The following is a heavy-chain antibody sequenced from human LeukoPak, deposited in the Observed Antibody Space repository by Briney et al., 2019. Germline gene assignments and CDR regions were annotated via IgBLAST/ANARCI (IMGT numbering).Heavy chain of an antibody. CDR1: GYTFTSYG. J-gene: IGHJ6*03. Sequence: GASVKVSCKASGYTFTSYGISWVRQAPGQGLEWMGWINPNSGGTNYAQKFQGRVTMTRDTSISTAYMELSRLRSDDTAVYYCARDRSSFGELSDYYYYYMDVWGKGTRSPSP. CDR2: INPNSGGT. D-gene: IGHD3-10*01. CDR3: ARDRSSFGELSDYYYYYMDV. V-gene: IGHV1-2*02.